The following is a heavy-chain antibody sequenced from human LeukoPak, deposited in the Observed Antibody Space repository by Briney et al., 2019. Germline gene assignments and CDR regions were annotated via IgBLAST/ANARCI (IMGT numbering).Heavy chain of an antibody. D-gene: IGHD6-13*01. J-gene: IGHJ6*03. CDR1: GYSFTSYW. CDR2: IYPGDSDT. V-gene: IGHV5-51*01. Sequence: GESLKISCKGSGYSFTSYWIGWVRQMPGKGLEWVGIIYPGDSDTRYSPSFQGQVTISADKSISTAYLQWSSLKASDTAMYYCARHSGAAADYYYYYMDVWGKGTTVTVSS. CDR3: ARHSGAAADYYYYYMDV.